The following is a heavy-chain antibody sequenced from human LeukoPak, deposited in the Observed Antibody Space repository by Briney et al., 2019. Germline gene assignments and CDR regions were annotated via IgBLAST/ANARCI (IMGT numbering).Heavy chain of an antibody. Sequence: PGGSLRLSCAASGFTFTNDWMSWVRQAPGQGLEWVGRIKSTTDGGTTDYAAPVKGRFTVSRDDSKNTLYLQMNSLKTEDKAVYYCTTDPPSNCGSRGGGYWGQGTLVTVSS. V-gene: IGHV3-15*01. CDR2: IKSTTDGGTT. J-gene: IGHJ4*02. CDR1: GFTFTNDW. CDR3: TTDPPSNCGSRGGGY. D-gene: IGHD7-27*01.